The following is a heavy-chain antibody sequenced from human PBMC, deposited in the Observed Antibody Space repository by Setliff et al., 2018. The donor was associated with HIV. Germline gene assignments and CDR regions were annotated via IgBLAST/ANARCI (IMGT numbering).Heavy chain of an antibody. D-gene: IGHD1-1*01. J-gene: IGHJ4*02. CDR3: ANRLRGYNKWYYFDY. CDR1: GGSISSSSYY. V-gene: IGHV3-23*01. CDR2: MSGSTGDT. Sequence: PSETLSLTCTVSGGSISSSSYYWGWVRQAPGKGLEWVATMSGSTGDTYYADSVKGRFTISRDNSKNTLSLQMNSLGAEDTAVYYCANRLRGYNKWYYFDYWGQGTLVTVSS.